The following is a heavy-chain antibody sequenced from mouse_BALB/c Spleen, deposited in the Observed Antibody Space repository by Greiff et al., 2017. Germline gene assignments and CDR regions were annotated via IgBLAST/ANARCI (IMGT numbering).Heavy chain of an antibody. CDR2: IDPENGNT. CDR3: ALIYYDYDGFAY. D-gene: IGHD2-4*01. Sequence: EVKLQQSGAELVRPGALVKLSCKASGFNIKDYYMHWVKQRPEQGLEWIGWIDPENGNTIYDPKFQGKASITADTSSNTAYLQLSSLTSEDTAVYYCALIYYDYDGFAYWGQGTLVTVSA. V-gene: IGHV14-1*02. J-gene: IGHJ3*01. CDR1: GFNIKDYY.